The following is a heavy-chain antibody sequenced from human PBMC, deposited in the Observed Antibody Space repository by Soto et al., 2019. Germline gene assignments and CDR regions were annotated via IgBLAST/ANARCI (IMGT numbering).Heavy chain of an antibody. Sequence: QVQLVQSGAEVKKPGASVKVSCEASGYNFDAFDIHWVRQAAGQGLEWMGWMNPRTGDTAFAQEFQDRVTMTSDTSRNPAYMEVSGLIAEDTAVYFCVRQPGGVATPGDDYWGQGTLVTVSS. J-gene: IGHJ4*02. V-gene: IGHV1-8*02. CDR3: VRQPGGVATPGDDY. CDR1: GYNFDAFD. CDR2: MNPRTGDT. D-gene: IGHD3-10*01.